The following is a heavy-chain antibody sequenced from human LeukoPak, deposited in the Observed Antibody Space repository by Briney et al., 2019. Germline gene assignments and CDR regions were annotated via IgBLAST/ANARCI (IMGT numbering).Heavy chain of an antibody. J-gene: IGHJ3*02. CDR1: GFTFSRYW. CDR3: AKGVWVVRGVIGDAFDI. D-gene: IGHD3-10*01. CDR2: ISYDGSNR. Sequence: GGSLRLSCAGSGFTFSRYWMSWVRQAPGKGLEWVAVISYDGSNRYYADSVKGRFTISRDNSKNTLYLQMNSLRAEDTAVYYCAKGVWVVRGVIGDAFDIWGQGTMVTVSS. V-gene: IGHV3-30*18.